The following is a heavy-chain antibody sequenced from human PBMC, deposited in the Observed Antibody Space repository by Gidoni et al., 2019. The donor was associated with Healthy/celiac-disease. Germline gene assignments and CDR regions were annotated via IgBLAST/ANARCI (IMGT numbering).Heavy chain of an antibody. Sequence: QVQLVQSGAEVKTHGSSVKVSCKASGSTFSSYTISWVRQAPGQGLEWMGRIIPILGIANYAQKFQGKVTITADKSTSTAYMELSSLRSEDTAVYYCARAPYYYGSGSYMLIWFDPWGQGTLVTVSS. CDR2: IIPILGIA. V-gene: IGHV1-69*02. CDR1: GSTFSSYT. D-gene: IGHD3-10*01. J-gene: IGHJ5*02. CDR3: ARAPYYYGSGSYMLIWFDP.